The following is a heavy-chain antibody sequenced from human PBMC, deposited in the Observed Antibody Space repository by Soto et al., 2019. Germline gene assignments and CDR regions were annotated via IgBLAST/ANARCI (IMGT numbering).Heavy chain of an antibody. Sequence: SETLSLTCTVSGGSISSGDYYWSWIRQPPGKGLEWIGYIYYSGSTYYNPSLKSRVTISVDTSKNQFSLKLSSVTAADTAVYHCARDPPAITMVRGVIISHLYGMDVWSQGTTVTVSS. CDR3: ARDPPAITMVRGVIISHLYGMDV. J-gene: IGHJ6*02. CDR1: GGSISSGDYY. D-gene: IGHD3-10*01. V-gene: IGHV4-30-4*01. CDR2: IYYSGST.